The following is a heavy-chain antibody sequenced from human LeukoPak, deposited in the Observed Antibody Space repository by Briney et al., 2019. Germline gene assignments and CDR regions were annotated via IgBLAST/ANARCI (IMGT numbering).Heavy chain of an antibody. D-gene: IGHD2-21*02. Sequence: GASVKVSCKASGYTFTSYGISWVRQAPGQGLEWMGWISAYNGNTNYAQKLQGRVTMTTDTSTSTAYMELRSLRSDDTAVYYCARVGAYCGGDCYLFDYWGQGTLVTVSS. J-gene: IGHJ4*02. CDR1: GYTFTSYG. V-gene: IGHV1-18*01. CDR2: ISAYNGNT. CDR3: ARVGAYCGGDCYLFDY.